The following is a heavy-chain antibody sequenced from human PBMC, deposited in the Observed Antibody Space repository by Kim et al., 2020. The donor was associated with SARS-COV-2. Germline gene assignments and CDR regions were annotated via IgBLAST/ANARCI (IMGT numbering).Heavy chain of an antibody. CDR3: ARGLFGVINSFEY. D-gene: IGHD3-3*01. CDR2: IYSSGST. CDR1: RFTVSSNY. V-gene: IGHV3-66*01. J-gene: IGHJ4*02. Sequence: GGSLRLSCAASRFTVSSNYMSWVRQAPGKGLEWVSVIYSSGSTYYADSVKGRFTISRDNSKNTLYLQMNSLRAEDTAVYYCARGLFGVINSFEYWGQGTLVTVSS.